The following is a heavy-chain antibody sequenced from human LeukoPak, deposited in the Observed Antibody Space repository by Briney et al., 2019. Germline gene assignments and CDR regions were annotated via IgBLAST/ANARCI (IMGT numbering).Heavy chain of an antibody. CDR3: ARYSSSWYGPWDY. CDR2: IYYSGST. J-gene: IGHJ4*02. D-gene: IGHD6-13*01. V-gene: IGHV4-59*01. CDR1: GGSISSYY. Sequence: PSETLSLNCTVSGGSISSYYWSWIRQPPGKGLEWIGYIYYSGSTNYNPSLRSRVTISVDTSKNQFSLKLSSVTAADTAVYYCARYSSSWYGPWDYWGQGTLVTVSS.